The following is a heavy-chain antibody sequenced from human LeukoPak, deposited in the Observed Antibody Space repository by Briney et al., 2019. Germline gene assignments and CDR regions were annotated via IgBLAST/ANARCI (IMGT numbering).Heavy chain of an antibody. CDR2: ISYDGSDK. V-gene: IGHV3-30*19. J-gene: IGHJ4*02. Sequence: GGSLRLSCAASRFTFSSYGMHWVRQAPGKGLEWEAVISYDGSDKYYADSVKGRFTISRDNSKNTLYMQMNSLRDEDTAVYYCVRSSGIAVAGTYFDYWGQGTLVTVSS. CDR3: VRSSGIAVAGTYFDY. CDR1: RFTFSSYG. D-gene: IGHD6-19*01.